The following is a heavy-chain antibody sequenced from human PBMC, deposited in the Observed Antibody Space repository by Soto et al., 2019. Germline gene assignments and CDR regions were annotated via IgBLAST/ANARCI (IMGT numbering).Heavy chain of an antibody. CDR3: ARPPIAGAGTGGLDV. CDR1: RYPFTSYY. CDR2: INPSGGST. Sequence: QVQLVQSGAEVQKPGASVKVSCKASRYPFTSYYLHWVRQAPGQGLEWMGIINPSGGSTSYAQKFPGRVTMXXDXSXXTVYMELSSLRSEDTAVYYCARPPIAGAGTGGLDVWGQGTTVTVSS. D-gene: IGHD6-13*01. V-gene: IGHV1-46*03. J-gene: IGHJ6*02.